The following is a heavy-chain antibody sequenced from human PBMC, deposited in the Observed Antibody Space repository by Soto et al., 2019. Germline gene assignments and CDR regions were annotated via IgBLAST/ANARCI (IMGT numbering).Heavy chain of an antibody. V-gene: IGHV3-30*03. J-gene: IGHJ6*02. CDR2: ISYDGSNK. CDR1: GFTFSSYG. D-gene: IGHD3-22*01. CDR3: ARPEQSYYYDSSGSYYYGMDV. Sequence: QVQLVESGGGVVQPGRSLRLSCAASGFTFSSYGMHWVRQAPGKGLEWVAVISYDGSNKYYADSVKGRFTISRDNSKNTLYLQMNRLRAEDTAVYYCARPEQSYYYDSSGSYYYGMDVWGQGTTVTVSS.